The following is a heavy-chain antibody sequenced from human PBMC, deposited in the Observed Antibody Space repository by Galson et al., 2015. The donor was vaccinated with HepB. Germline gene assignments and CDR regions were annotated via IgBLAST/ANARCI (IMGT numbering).Heavy chain of an antibody. V-gene: IGHV1-2*06. J-gene: IGHJ4*02. CDR1: GYTFTGYY. CDR2: INPNSGGS. D-gene: IGHD6-13*01. CDR3: ATDGQQQLAN. Sequence: SVKVSCKASGYTFTGYYIHWVRQAPGQGLEWMGRINPNSGGSNYARKFQGRVTMTRDTSISTAYMELSRLTSDDTAVYYCATDGQQQLANWGQGALVTVSS.